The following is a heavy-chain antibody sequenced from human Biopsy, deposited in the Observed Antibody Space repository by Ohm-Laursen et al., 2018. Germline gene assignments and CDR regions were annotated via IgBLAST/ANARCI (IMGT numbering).Heavy chain of an antibody. CDR1: GYTFTDYD. J-gene: IGHJ6*02. CDR2: MTPKTGKT. Sequence: GASVKVSCKASGYTFTDYDINWVRQASGQGLEWVGWMTPKTGKTGYTQKLQGRLTMTRDTSTSTVHMELKSLKSEDTAVYYCAIFEGYSDDNLDYEHYGMDVWGQGTTVTVSS. V-gene: IGHV1-8*01. D-gene: IGHD1-26*01. CDR3: AIFEGYSDDNLDYEHYGMDV.